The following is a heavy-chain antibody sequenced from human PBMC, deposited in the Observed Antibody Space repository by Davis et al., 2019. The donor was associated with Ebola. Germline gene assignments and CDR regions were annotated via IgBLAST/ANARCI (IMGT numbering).Heavy chain of an antibody. CDR3: ARDRIVVVPAAIQNYYYYYGMDV. J-gene: IGHJ6*02. V-gene: IGHV3-23*01. D-gene: IGHD2-2*02. CDR2: ISGSGGST. Sequence: PGGSLRLSCAASGFTFSSYAMSWVRQAPGKGLEWVSAISGSGGSTYYADSVKGRLTISRDNSKNTLYLQMNSLRAEDTAVYYCARDRIVVVPAAIQNYYYYYGMDVWGQGTTVTVSS. CDR1: GFTFSSYA.